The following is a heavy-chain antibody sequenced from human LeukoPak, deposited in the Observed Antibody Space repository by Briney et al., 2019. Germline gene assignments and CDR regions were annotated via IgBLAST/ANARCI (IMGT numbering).Heavy chain of an antibody. CDR1: GYTFTGYF. D-gene: IGHD3-22*01. Sequence: GASVKVSCKASGYTFTGYFIHWVRQAPGQGLEWMGWINPSSGATNYAQNFQGRVTLTREMSISTAYMEVSRLLSDDTAVYYCARVTYDRSGYYNGSPYWGQGTLVIVSS. CDR2: INPSSGAT. CDR3: ARVTYDRSGYYNGSPY. V-gene: IGHV1-2*02. J-gene: IGHJ4*02.